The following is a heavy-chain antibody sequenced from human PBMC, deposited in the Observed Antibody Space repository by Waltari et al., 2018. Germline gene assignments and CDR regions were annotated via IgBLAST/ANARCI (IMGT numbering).Heavy chain of an antibody. Sequence: QVQLQQSGPGLVKPSEPLSLTCTVSGGSINSYYWSWIREPPGKGLEWIGHIFYSGITTYNPSLKSRVTISVDTSKNQFSLKLNSVTAADTAVYYCARHASMGDYPIDCWGRGTLVTVSS. CDR2: IFYSGIT. D-gene: IGHD4-17*01. V-gene: IGHV4-59*08. J-gene: IGHJ4*02. CDR3: ARHASMGDYPIDC. CDR1: GGSINSYY.